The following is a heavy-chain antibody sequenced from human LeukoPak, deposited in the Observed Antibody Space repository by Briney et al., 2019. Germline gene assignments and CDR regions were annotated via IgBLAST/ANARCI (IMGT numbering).Heavy chain of an antibody. V-gene: IGHV5-51*01. J-gene: IGHJ4*02. CDR1: GYSFTSYW. Sequence: GESLKISCKGSGYSFTSYWIGWVRQMPGKGLEWMGIIYPGDSDIRYSPSFQGQVTISADKSINTAYLQWSSLKASDTAMYYCARQSRGYSYDRSGSDYWGQGTLVTVSS. D-gene: IGHD3-22*01. CDR2: IYPGDSDI. CDR3: ARQSRGYSYDRSGSDY.